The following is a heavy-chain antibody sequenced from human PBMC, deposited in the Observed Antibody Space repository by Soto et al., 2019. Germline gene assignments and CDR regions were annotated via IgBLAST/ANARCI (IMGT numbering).Heavy chain of an antibody. CDR2: IYHSGST. D-gene: IGHD6-13*01. V-gene: IGHV4-4*02. J-gene: IGHJ4*02. CDR1: GGSISSSNW. CDR3: ARDLAGGIPDY. Sequence: PSETLSLTCAVSGGSISSSNWWSWVRQPPGKGLEWIGEIYHSGSTNYNPSLKSRVTISVDKSKNQFSLYLQMNSLRAEDTAVYYCARDLAGGIPDYWGQGTRVTSPQ.